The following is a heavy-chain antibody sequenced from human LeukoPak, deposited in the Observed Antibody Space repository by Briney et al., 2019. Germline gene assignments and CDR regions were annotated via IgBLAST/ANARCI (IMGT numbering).Heavy chain of an antibody. CDR3: ARGEADGYRGYDLDY. CDR1: GGTFSSYA. CDR2: IIPIFGTA. D-gene: IGHD5-12*01. Sequence: GSSVKVSCKASGGTFSSYAISWVRQAPGQGLEWMGGIIPIFGTANYAQKFQGRVTITTDESTSTAYMELSSLRSEDTAVYYCARGEADGYRGYDLDYWGQGTLVTVSS. V-gene: IGHV1-69*05. J-gene: IGHJ4*02.